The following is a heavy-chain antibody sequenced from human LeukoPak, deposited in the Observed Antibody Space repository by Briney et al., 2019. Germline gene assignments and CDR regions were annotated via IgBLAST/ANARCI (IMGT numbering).Heavy chain of an antibody. CDR3: ARRAGSWSLDY. J-gene: IGHJ4*02. D-gene: IGHD6-13*01. CDR1: GYSFTNYW. Sequence: GESLKISCKASGYSFTNYWICCVRQMPGQGLEWMGLMSPLDSNTKYSPSLQRQVTISADKSIHTAYRQWSSLKASDTAIYYCARRAGSWSLDYWGQGTLVTVSS. V-gene: IGHV5-51*01. CDR2: MSPLDSNT.